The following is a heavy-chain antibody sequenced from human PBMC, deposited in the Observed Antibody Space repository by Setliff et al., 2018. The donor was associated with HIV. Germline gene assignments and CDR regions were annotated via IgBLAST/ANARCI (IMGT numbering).Heavy chain of an antibody. D-gene: IGHD5-18*01. Sequence: PSETLSLTCTVTGGSISSGGYSWIRQSPGKGLEWIGCIHHSGSTYYNPSLKSRLTISVDTSKNQFSLRLSSVTAADTAVYYCARRDGYSYGFYFDYWGQGTLVTVSS. J-gene: IGHJ4*02. CDR3: ARRDGYSYGFYFDY. V-gene: IGHV4-30-2*03. CDR1: GGSISSGGYS. CDR2: IHHSGST.